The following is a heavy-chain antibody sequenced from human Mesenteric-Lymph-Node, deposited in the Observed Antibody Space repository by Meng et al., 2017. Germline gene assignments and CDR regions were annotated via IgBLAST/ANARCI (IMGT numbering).Heavy chain of an antibody. CDR1: ACTVSSVL. CDR3: ASMWFDP. Sequence: VELGEVGGVILHPECDSRLVCAASACTVSSVLMHRVRHTPGKGLMWVSRIYTEDSTLYEDSVKGRFTVSGDNAKNTVYLQMNNLRGEDQSVYYCASMWFDPWGRGTLVTVSS. J-gene: IGHJ5*02. CDR2: IYTEDST. V-gene: IGHV3-74*01.